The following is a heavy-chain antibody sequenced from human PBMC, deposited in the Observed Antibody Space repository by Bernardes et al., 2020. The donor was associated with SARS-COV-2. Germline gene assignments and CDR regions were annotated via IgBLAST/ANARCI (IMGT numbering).Heavy chain of an antibody. D-gene: IGHD2-21*02. CDR1: GFTFSSYS. V-gene: IGHV3-21*01. CDR3: ARFVGGGEVVTGGPHYYYYYYGMDV. Sequence: GGSLRLSCAASGFTFSSYSMNWVRQAPGKGLEWVSSISSSSSYIYYADSVKGRFTISRDNAKNSLYLQMNSLRAEDTAVYYCARFVGGGEVVTGGPHYYYYYYGMDVWGQGTTVTVSS. J-gene: IGHJ6*02. CDR2: ISSSSSYI.